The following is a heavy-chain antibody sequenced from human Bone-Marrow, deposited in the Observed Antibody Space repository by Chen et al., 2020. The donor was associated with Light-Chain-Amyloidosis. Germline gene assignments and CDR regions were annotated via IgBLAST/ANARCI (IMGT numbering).Heavy chain of an antibody. CDR1: GFTFTTYW. CDR3: ARGGLDHAFDV. J-gene: IGHJ3*01. V-gene: IGHV3-74*01. CDR2: INNDGSGT. Sequence: EVQLVESGGGLVQPGGSLRPSCSASGFTFTTYWMHWVRQAPGRGLVWVSRINNDGSGTLYADSLKGRFTVSRDNARNTLYLQMNSLGAEDTAVYYCARGGLDHAFDVWGQGTRVTVSS. D-gene: IGHD3-9*01.